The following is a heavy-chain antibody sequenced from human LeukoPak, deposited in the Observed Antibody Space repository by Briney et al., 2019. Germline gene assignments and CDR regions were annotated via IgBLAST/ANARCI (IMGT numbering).Heavy chain of an antibody. Sequence: SETLSLTCAVYGGSFSGYYWSWIRQPPGKGLEWIGEINHSGSTNYNPSLESRVTISVDTSKNQFSLKLSSVTAADTAVYYCARLGVYYYYMDVWGKGTTVTVSS. CDR3: ARLGVYYYYMDV. CDR1: GGSFSGYY. D-gene: IGHD3-16*01. J-gene: IGHJ6*03. CDR2: INHSGST. V-gene: IGHV4-34*01.